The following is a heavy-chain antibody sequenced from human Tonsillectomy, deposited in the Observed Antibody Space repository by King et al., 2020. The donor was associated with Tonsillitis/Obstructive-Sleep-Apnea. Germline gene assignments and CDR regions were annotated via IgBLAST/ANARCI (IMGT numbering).Heavy chain of an antibody. V-gene: IGHV4-34*01. CDR1: GGSFSGYY. J-gene: IGHJ5*02. CDR3: ARVSKEGYCSGGSCLFNWFGP. CDR2: INHSGST. Sequence: VQLQQWGAGLLKPSETLSLTCAVYGGSFSGYYWSWIRQPPGKGLEWIGEINHSGSTNYNPSLKSRVTISVDTSKNQFSLKLSSVTAADTAVYYCARVSKEGYCSGGSCLFNWFGPWGQGTLVTVSS. D-gene: IGHD2-15*01.